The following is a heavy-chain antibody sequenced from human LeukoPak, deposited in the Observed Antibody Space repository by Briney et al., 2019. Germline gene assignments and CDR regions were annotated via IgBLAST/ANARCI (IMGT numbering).Heavy chain of an antibody. Sequence: GGSLRLSCAASGFTFDDYAMYWVRQAPGKGLEWVSGISWNSGSIGYADSVKGRFTISRDNAKNSLYLQMNSLRAEDMALYYCAKGVGYGDYEFYFDYWGQGTLVTVSS. CDR1: GFTFDDYA. CDR3: AKGVGYGDYEFYFDY. D-gene: IGHD4-17*01. V-gene: IGHV3-9*03. J-gene: IGHJ4*02. CDR2: ISWNSGSI.